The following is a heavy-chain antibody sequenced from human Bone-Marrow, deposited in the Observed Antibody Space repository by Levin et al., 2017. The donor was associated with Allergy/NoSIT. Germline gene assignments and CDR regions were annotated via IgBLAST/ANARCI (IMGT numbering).Heavy chain of an antibody. V-gene: IGHV3-21*01. Sequence: AGGSLRLSCAASGFTFSSYSMNWVRQAPGKGLEWVSSISSSSSYIYYADSVKGRFTISRDNAKNSLYLQMNSLRAEDTAVYYCARSYDFWSGYGVAYCYGMDVWGQGTTVTVSS. CDR1: GFTFSSYS. D-gene: IGHD3-3*01. J-gene: IGHJ6*02. CDR2: ISSSSSYI. CDR3: ARSYDFWSGYGVAYCYGMDV.